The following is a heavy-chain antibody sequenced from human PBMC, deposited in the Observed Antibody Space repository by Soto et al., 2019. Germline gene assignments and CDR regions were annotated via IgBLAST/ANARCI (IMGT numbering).Heavy chain of an antibody. CDR1: GYTFTSYY. CDR2: INPSGGST. Sequence: ASVKVSCKASGYTFTSYYMHWVRQAPGQGLEWMGIINPSGGSTSYAQKFQGRVTMTRDTSTSTVYMELSSLRSEDTAVYYCARSYYTIFGVVIILDAFDIWGQGTMVTVSS. CDR3: ARSYYTIFGVVIILDAFDI. J-gene: IGHJ3*02. D-gene: IGHD3-3*01. V-gene: IGHV1-46*01.